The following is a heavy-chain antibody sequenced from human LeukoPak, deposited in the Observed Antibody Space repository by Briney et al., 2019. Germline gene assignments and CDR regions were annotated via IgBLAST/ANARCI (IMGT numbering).Heavy chain of an antibody. CDR1: GFTFSTYA. V-gene: IGHV3-23*01. CDR2: ISGSGSST. J-gene: IGHJ4*02. Sequence: GGSLRLSCAASGFTFSTYAMSWVRQAPGKGLEWVSPISGSGSSTYYADSVKDRFTISRDSSKNTIYLQMSTLRAEDTAVFYCAKSGGGTTKNKYYFDYWGQGTLVTVSS. CDR3: AKSGGGTTKNKYYFDY. D-gene: IGHD3-10*01.